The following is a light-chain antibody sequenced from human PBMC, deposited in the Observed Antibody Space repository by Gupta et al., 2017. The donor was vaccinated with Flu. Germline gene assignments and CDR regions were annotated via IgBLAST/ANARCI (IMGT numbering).Light chain of an antibody. CDR1: QSVSSN. CDR2: GAS. V-gene: IGKV3-15*01. CDR3: QQYNNWPGT. J-gene: IGKJ5*01. Sequence: GERATLSCRASQSVSSNLAWYQQKPGQAPRLLIYGASNRATGIPARFSGSGSGTEFTLTISSLQSEDFAVYYCQQYNNWPGTFGQGTRLEIK.